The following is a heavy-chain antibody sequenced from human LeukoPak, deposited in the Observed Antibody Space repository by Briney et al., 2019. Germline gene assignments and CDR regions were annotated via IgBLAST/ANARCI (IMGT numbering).Heavy chain of an antibody. CDR1: GFSFGTYA. CDR3: ARTGYYASGSSYYYGMDV. J-gene: IGHJ6*02. Sequence: PGGSLRLSCAGSGFSFGTYAMSWIRQPPGKGLEWIGYIFYSGSTNYNPSLESRVTISIDTSKNQFSLKVNSLTAADTAVYYCARTGYYASGSSYYYGMDVWGQGTTVTVSS. V-gene: IGHV4-59*08. D-gene: IGHD3-10*01. CDR2: IFYSGST.